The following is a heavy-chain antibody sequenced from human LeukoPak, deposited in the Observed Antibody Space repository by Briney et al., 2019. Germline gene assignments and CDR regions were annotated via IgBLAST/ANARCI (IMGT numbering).Heavy chain of an antibody. D-gene: IGHD6-6*01. CDR1: GYTFTSYY. V-gene: IGHV1-46*01. CDR2: ISPSGGST. CDR3: ARALISSIAARVFGY. Sequence: ASVKVSCKASGYTFTSYYMHWVRQAPGQGLEWMGIISPSGGSTSYAQKFQGRVTMTRDMSTSTVYMELSSLRSEDTAVYYCARALISSIAARVFGYWGQGTLATVSS. J-gene: IGHJ4*02.